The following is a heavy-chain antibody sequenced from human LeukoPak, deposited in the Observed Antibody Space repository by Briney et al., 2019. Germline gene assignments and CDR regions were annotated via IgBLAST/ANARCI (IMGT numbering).Heavy chain of an antibody. CDR3: AANFDF. Sequence: PGGSLRLSCAASGFTFSSYYIHWVRQAPGKGLVWVSRIDSDGNITTYADSVKGRFTISRDNSKNMLYLQMNSLRVEDTAVYYCAANFDFWGQGTLVTVSS. CDR1: GFTFSSYY. V-gene: IGHV3-74*01. CDR2: IDSDGNIT. J-gene: IGHJ4*02.